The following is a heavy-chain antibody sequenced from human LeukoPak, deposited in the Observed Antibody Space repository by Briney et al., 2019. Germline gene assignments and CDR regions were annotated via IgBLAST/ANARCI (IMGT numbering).Heavy chain of an antibody. J-gene: IGHJ4*02. CDR3: ARGSTYYDSSGQVPFDY. CDR1: GFTFSTYS. D-gene: IGHD3-22*01. Sequence: PGGSLRLSCAASGFTFSTYSMNWVRKAPGKGLEWVSYISSSSSTIYYADSVKGRFTISRDNAKNSLYLQMNSLRAEDTAVYYCARGSTYYDSSGQVPFDYWGQGILVTVSS. CDR2: ISSSSSTI. V-gene: IGHV3-48*01.